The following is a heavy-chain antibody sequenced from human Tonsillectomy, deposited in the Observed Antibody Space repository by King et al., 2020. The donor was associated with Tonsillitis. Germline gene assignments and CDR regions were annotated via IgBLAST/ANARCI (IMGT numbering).Heavy chain of an antibody. J-gene: IGHJ3*02. CDR1: GFTFSSHS. CDR2: ISSSGSSI. CDR3: ARVDYDSSGYWDAFDI. V-gene: IGHV3-48*01. D-gene: IGHD3-22*01. Sequence: DVQLVESGGGLAQPGGSLRLSCAASGFTFSSHSMNWVRQAPGKGLEWVSYISSSGSSIYYADSVKGRFTISRDNAKNSLYLQMNSLRAGDTAVYYCARVDYDSSGYWDAFDIWGQGTTVTVSS.